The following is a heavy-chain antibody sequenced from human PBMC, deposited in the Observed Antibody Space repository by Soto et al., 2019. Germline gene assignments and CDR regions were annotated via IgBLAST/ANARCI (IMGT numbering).Heavy chain of an antibody. CDR2: MNPGSGDT. J-gene: IGHJ5*02. D-gene: IGHD3-16*01. CDR3: ARMATFGSLNWFDA. V-gene: IGHV1-8*01. Sequence: QVQLVQSGAEVREPGASVKVSCKASGYSFTNNDVSWVRQATGQGLEWMGWMNPGSGDTGYAQKFQGRVTMTRDISKATAYMELRSLRSDDTAIYYCARMATFGSLNWFDAWGQGTLVTVSS. CDR1: GYSFTNND.